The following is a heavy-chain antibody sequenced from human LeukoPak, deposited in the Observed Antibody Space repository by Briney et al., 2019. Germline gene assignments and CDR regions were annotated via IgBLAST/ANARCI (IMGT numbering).Heavy chain of an antibody. J-gene: IGHJ3*02. V-gene: IGHV1-2*02. CDR3: ARDRWNYYDSSGDAFDI. CDR1: GYTFTGYY. D-gene: IGHD3-22*01. Sequence: ALLKVSCKASGYTFTGYYMHVIRQAPGQGLQWMGWINPNSGGTNDAQTFQGTVTMNRDTSISTAYMELSRLRSDVTAVYYCARDRWNYYDSSGDAFDIWGQGTMVTVSS. CDR2: INPNSGGT.